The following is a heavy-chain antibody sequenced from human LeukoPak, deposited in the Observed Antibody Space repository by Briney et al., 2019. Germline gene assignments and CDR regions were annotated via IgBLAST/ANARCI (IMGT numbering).Heavy chain of an antibody. D-gene: IGHD1-1*01. CDR2: LTGNGDIT. Sequence: GGSLRPSCAASGFTFSNYTMYWVRQAPGKGLEWVSGLTGNGDITYYTDSVKGRFTISRDNSKNTLYLEMNNLRAEDTALYYCAKRGNTISFFDPWGQGTLVTVSS. J-gene: IGHJ5*02. CDR3: AKRGNTISFFDP. V-gene: IGHV3-23*01. CDR1: GFTFSNYT.